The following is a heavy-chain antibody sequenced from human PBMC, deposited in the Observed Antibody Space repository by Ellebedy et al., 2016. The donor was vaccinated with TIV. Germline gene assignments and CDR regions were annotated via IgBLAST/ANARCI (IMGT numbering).Heavy chain of an antibody. V-gene: IGHV5-51*01. CDR3: ASLHLSLFYGSGVYYFHY. CDR1: GYSFSTYW. CDR2: IYPGDSDT. D-gene: IGHD3-10*01. J-gene: IGHJ4*02. Sequence: PGGSLRLSCKGSGYSFSTYWVGWVRQLPGKGLEWMGVIYPGDSDTRYSPSFEGQVTISADKSSNTAYLQWNSLKASDTAIYYCASLHLSLFYGSGVYYFHYWGQGTLVTVSS.